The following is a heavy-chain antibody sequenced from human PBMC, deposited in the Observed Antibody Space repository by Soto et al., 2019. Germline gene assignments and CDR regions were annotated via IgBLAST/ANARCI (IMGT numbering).Heavy chain of an antibody. CDR1: GFTFNSHA. CDR2: LSDSGGST. D-gene: IGHD6-13*01. Sequence: EVQLLESGGGLVQPGGSLRLSCTASGFTFNSHAMTWVRQAPGKGLEWVSGLSDSGGSTYYADSVKGRFTISRDNSMNTLYLQMNTLSAEDTAVYYCARVSSSWYSGFFDLWGKGTLVTVSS. CDR3: ARVSSSWYSGFFDL. J-gene: IGHJ4*02. V-gene: IGHV3-23*01.